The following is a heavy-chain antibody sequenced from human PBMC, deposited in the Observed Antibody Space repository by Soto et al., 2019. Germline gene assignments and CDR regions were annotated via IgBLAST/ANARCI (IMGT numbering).Heavy chain of an antibody. CDR1: GGTFSTYS. D-gene: IGHD2-21*01. CDR3: TIGSWSGEVFDI. J-gene: IGHJ3*02. V-gene: IGHV1-69*02. CDR2: IIPMLGVR. Sequence: QVQLVQSGAEVKKPGSSVKVSCKDSGGTFSTYSMFWVRQAPGQGLEWMGRIIPMLGVRNYAQRFQDRVTLTAEKSTATVHMELSSLRSEDTALYYCTIGSWSGEVFDIWGQGTMVTVSS.